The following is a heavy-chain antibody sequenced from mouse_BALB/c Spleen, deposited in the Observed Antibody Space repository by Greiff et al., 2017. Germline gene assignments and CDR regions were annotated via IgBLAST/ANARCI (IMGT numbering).Heavy chain of an antibody. CDR3: TRDYGSLDY. J-gene: IGHJ2*01. CDR1: GFTFSSYW. V-gene: IGHV6-6*02. D-gene: IGHD2-2*01. Sequence: EVHLVESGGGLVQPGGSMKLSCVASGFTFSSYWMSWVRQSPEKGLEWVAEIRLKSDNYATHYAESVKGKFTISRDDSKSRLYLQMNSLRAEDTGIYYCTRDYGSLDYWGQGTTLTVSS. CDR2: IRLKSDNYAT.